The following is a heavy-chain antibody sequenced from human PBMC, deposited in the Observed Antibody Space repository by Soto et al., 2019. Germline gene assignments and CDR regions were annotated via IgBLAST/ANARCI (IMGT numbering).Heavy chain of an antibody. Sequence: QVQLMQSGTEVKKPGASVTVSCKASGYTSADFGISWVRQAPGQGLEWMGWVSGNNGASNPAPKVQGRITMNLDTATGVSYMALRSLRSDDTAIYYCVRDQKYVRLNGNWFDAWGQGNLVSVSS. CDR3: VRDQKYVRLNGNWFDA. D-gene: IGHD5-12*01. CDR1: GYTSADFG. V-gene: IGHV1-18*04. CDR2: VSGNNGAS. J-gene: IGHJ5*01.